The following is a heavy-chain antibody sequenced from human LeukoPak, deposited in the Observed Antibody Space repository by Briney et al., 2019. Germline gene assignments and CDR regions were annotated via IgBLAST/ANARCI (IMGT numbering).Heavy chain of an antibody. CDR2: IYYSGSA. V-gene: IGHV4-59*08. J-gene: IGHJ5*02. CDR3: ARSVSTFDP. CDR1: GGSISSYY. Sequence: SETLSLTCTVSGGSISSYYWSWIRQTPGKGLEWIGYIYYSGSANYNPSLKSRVTISVDTSKNQFSLKLSSVTAADTAVYYCARSVSTFDPWGQGTLVTVSS.